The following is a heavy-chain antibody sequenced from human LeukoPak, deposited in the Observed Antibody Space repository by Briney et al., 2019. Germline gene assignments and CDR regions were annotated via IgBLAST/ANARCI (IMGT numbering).Heavy chain of an antibody. D-gene: IGHD2-21*02. V-gene: IGHV4-34*01. CDR2: IKHRGSP. CDR1: GGSFSGYY. Sequence: SESLSLTCAVYGGSFSGYYWSWVRQTPGKGLEWVGEIKHRGSPNYNPSLERRVTVSVDTSKNQFSLRLSSVTAADTAVYYCARGGYCGGDCYFYYWGQGTLVTVSS. J-gene: IGHJ4*02. CDR3: ARGGYCGGDCYFYY.